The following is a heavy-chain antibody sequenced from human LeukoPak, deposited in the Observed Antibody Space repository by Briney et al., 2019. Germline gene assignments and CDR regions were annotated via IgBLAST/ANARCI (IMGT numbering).Heavy chain of an antibody. D-gene: IGHD3-3*01. V-gene: IGHV3-53*01. Sequence: GGSLRLSCAASGFTVSSNYMSWVRQAPGKGLEWVSVICSGGSTYYADSVKGRFTISRDNSKNTLYLQMNSLRAEDTAVYYCARALDFWSGYYVSWGQGTLVTVSS. CDR3: ARALDFWSGYYVS. CDR2: ICSGGST. J-gene: IGHJ5*02. CDR1: GFTVSSNY.